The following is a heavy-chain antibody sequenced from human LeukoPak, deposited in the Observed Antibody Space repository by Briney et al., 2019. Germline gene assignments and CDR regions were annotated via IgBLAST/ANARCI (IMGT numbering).Heavy chain of an antibody. CDR1: GFTFSSYG. Sequence: PGGSLRLSCAASGFTFSSYGMSWVRQAPGKGLEWVSAISGSGGSTYYADSVKGRFTISRDNSKNTLYLQMNSLRAEDTAVYYCADGGIAAETVPYYFDYWGQGTLVTVSS. D-gene: IGHD6-13*01. J-gene: IGHJ4*02. V-gene: IGHV3-23*01. CDR2: ISGSGGST. CDR3: ADGGIAAETVPYYFDY.